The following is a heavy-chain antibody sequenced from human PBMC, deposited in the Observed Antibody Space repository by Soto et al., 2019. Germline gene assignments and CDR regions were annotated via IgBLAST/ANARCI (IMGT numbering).Heavy chain of an antibody. CDR2: ISYDGSNK. CDR3: AKGVSTAVAGTVNGMDV. CDR1: GFTFSSYG. Sequence: GGSLRLSCAASGFTFSSYGMHWVRQAPGKGLEWVAVISYDGSNKYYADSVKGRFTISRDNSKNTLYLQMNSLRAEDTAVYYCAKGVSTAVAGTVNGMDVWGQGTTVTVSS. D-gene: IGHD6-19*01. J-gene: IGHJ6*02. V-gene: IGHV3-30*18.